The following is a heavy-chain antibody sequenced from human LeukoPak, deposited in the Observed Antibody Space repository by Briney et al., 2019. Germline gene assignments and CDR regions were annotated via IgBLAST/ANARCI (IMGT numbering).Heavy chain of an antibody. Sequence: PSETLSLTCAVYGGSFSGYYWSWVRQPPGKGLEWIGEINHSGSTNYNPSLKSRVTISVDTSKNQFSLKLSSVTAADTAVYYCARGPYIVVVPPKRNWLDPWGQGTLVTVSS. V-gene: IGHV4-34*01. CDR2: INHSGST. J-gene: IGHJ5*02. CDR1: GGSFSGYY. D-gene: IGHD2-2*01. CDR3: ARGPYIVVVPPKRNWLDP.